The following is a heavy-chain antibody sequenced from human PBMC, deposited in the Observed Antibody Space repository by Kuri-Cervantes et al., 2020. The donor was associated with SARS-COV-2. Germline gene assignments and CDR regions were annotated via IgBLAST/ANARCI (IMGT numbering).Heavy chain of an antibody. CDR3: AKLVATNDVFDI. CDR1: GFTFSSYS. Sequence: GGSLRLSCAASGFTFSSYSMNWVRQAPGKGLEWVSSISSSSSYIYYADSVKGRFTISRDNAKNPLYLQMNSLRAEDMALYYCAKLVATNDVFDIWGQGTMVTVSS. V-gene: IGHV3-21*04. CDR2: ISSSSSYI. D-gene: IGHD5-12*01. J-gene: IGHJ3*02.